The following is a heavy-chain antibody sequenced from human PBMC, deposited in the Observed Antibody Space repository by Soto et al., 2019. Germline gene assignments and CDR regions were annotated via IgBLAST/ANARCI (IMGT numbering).Heavy chain of an antibody. CDR2: ISQDGGHK. D-gene: IGHD5-12*01. CDR1: GSTLSRYA. Sequence: QVQLVESGGGVVQPGRSLRLSCAASGSTLSRYAMHWVRQAPGKGLEWVAVISQDGGHKYYADSVKGRFTISRDNAKNMLKLLMNILRAEDMAVYYCARGLVETIYQYVGYWGQGTLVTVSS. J-gene: IGHJ4*02. V-gene: IGHV3-30*04. CDR3: ARGLVETIYQYVGY.